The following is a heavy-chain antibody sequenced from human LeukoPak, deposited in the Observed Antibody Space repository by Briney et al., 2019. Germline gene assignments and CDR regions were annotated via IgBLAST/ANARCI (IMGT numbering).Heavy chain of an antibody. Sequence: PGGSLRLSCAASGFTFNNYAMSWVRQAPGKGLEWVSGISGSDTRTYYADSLKGRFTISRDNSKNTLYLQMDSLTAEDTAIYYCAKEDSRGHWFDYWGQGTLVTVSS. V-gene: IGHV3-23*01. CDR1: GFTFNNYA. CDR3: AKEDSRGHWFDY. CDR2: ISGSDTRT. J-gene: IGHJ4*02. D-gene: IGHD3-22*01.